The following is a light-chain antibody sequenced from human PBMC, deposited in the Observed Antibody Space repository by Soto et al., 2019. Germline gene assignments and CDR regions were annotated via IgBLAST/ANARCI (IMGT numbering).Light chain of an antibody. J-gene: IGKJ2*01. CDR1: QNISNY. V-gene: IGKV1-39*01. CDR3: QQVSSYPYT. CDR2: AAS. Sequence: DIQMTQSPSSLSASVGDRVTITCRASQNISNYLNWYQQEPGKAPKLLIYAASTLQSGVPSRFSGKGSGTEFTLTISSLLPEDFAMYYCQQVSSYPYTFGQGTKVDIK.